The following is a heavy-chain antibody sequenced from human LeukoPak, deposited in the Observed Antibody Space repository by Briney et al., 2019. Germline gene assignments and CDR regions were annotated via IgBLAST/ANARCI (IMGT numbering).Heavy chain of an antibody. CDR3: TTDRPTRVIVVVTGTDY. D-gene: IGHD3-22*01. V-gene: IGHV3-53*01. CDR1: GFTVSSNY. J-gene: IGHJ4*02. CDR2: IYSGGST. Sequence: PGGSLRLSCAASGFTVSSNYMSWVRQAPGKGLEWVSVIYSGGSTYYADSVKGRFTISRDNSKNTLYLQMNSLKTEDTAVYYCTTDRPTRVIVVVTGTDYWGQGTLVTVSS.